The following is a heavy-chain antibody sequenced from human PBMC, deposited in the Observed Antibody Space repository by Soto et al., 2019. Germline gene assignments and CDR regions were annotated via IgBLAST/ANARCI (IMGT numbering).Heavy chain of an antibody. CDR2: IIPIFGTA. J-gene: IGHJ3*02. Sequence: QVQLVQSGAEVKKPGSSVKVSCKASGGTFSSYAISWVRQAPGQGLEWMGGIIPIFGTANYAQKFQGRVTITADQSTSTAYMELSSLRSEDTAVYYCARTIPSSGYYHHDAFDIWGQGTMVTVSS. CDR1: GGTFSSYA. V-gene: IGHV1-69*01. D-gene: IGHD3-22*01. CDR3: ARTIPSSGYYHHDAFDI.